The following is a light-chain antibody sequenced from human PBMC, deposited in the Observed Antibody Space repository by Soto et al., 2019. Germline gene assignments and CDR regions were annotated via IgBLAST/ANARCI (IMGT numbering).Light chain of an antibody. CDR1: QSISDS. CDR3: QQYDSSLWT. Sequence: TQMTLSPSSLAASVGNRVPITCRASQSISDSLNWYQQKPGQAPRLLIYAVSNMDSGVPARFSGSGSGTDFTLTISRLEPEDFAAYYCQQYDSSLWTFGQGTKVDI. J-gene: IGKJ1*01. CDR2: AVS. V-gene: IGKV1-NL1*01.